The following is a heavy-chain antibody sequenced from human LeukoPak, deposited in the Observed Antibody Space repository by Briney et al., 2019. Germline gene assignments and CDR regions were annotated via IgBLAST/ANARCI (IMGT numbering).Heavy chain of an antibody. Sequence: XAXXGFXXXSYSMNWVRQAPGKGLEWVSSISSSSSYIYYADSVKGGFTISRDNAKNSLYLQMNSLRAEDTAVYYCARDCWDYGSGSYCGIDYWGQGTLVTVSS. CDR2: ISSSSSYI. CDR1: GFXXXSYS. J-gene: IGHJ4*02. D-gene: IGHD3-10*01. V-gene: IGHV3-21*01. CDR3: ARDCWDYGSGSYCGIDY.